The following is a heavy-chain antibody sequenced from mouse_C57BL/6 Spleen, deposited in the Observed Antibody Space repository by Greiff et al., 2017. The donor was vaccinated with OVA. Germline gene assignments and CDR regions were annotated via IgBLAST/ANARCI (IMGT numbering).Heavy chain of an antibody. Sequence: VQLVESGPELVKPGASVKISCKASGYAFSSSWMNWVKQRPGKGLEWIGRIYPGDGDTNYNGKFKGKATLTADKSSSTAYMQLSSLTSEDSAVYFCARRPHYYGSSLYAMDYWGQGTSVTVSS. CDR2: IYPGDGDT. CDR1: GYAFSSSW. V-gene: IGHV1-82*01. CDR3: ARRPHYYGSSLYAMDY. J-gene: IGHJ4*01. D-gene: IGHD1-1*01.